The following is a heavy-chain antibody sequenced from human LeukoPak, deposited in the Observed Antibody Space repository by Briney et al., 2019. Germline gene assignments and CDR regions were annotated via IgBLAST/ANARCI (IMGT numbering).Heavy chain of an antibody. CDR3: AKGQYAIGWNSGNY. Sequence: GGSLRLSCVVSGFTFSSYGMNWVRQAPGEGLGWVSSISGGHGGTYYADSVKCRFTISRDDSKNTLYLQVNSLRAEDTAVYYCAKGQYAIGWNSGNYGGQGTLVTVSS. J-gene: IGHJ4*02. D-gene: IGHD1/OR15-1a*01. CDR2: ISGGHGGT. V-gene: IGHV3-23*01. CDR1: GFTFSSYG.